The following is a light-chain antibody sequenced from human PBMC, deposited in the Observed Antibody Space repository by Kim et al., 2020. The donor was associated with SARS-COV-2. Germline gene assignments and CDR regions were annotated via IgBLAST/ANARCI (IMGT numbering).Light chain of an antibody. Sequence: SVQWYQQKPGQAPVLVISSDNDRPSGIPGRFSGSNSGNTATLTISGVEAGDGADYYCQVWDRISDHVIFGGGTQLTVL. CDR1: S. J-gene: IGLJ2*01. V-gene: IGLV3-21*04. CDR3: QVWDRISDHVI. CDR2: SDN.